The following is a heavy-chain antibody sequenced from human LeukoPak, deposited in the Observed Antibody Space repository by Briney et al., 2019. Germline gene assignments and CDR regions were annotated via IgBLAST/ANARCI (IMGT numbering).Heavy chain of an antibody. CDR1: GFTFSTYA. Sequence: PGGSLRLSCAASGFTFSTYAMSWVRQAPGKGLEWVANIKKDGSEKYYVDSVKGRFTISRDNAKNSLYLQMNSLRAEDTAVYYCARGYDSGSYYVYWGQGTLVTVSS. J-gene: IGHJ4*02. CDR3: ARGYDSGSYYVY. V-gene: IGHV3-7*01. D-gene: IGHD3-22*01. CDR2: IKKDGSEK.